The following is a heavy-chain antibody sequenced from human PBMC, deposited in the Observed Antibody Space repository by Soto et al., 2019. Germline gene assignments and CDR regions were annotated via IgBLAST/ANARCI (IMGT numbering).Heavy chain of an antibody. D-gene: IGHD3-22*01. CDR1: GISLSTRGVH. Sequence: QITLKESGPTLVKPTQTRTLTCTFSGISLSTRGVHVGWIRQPPGKALEWLALIYWDDDKRYSPSLKSRLTPTKDPSKNLVVLTMTHMDTVDTATYYCPLIAPNASGFSFDSWGPGTPVTVSS. CDR2: IYWDDDK. J-gene: IGHJ4*02. V-gene: IGHV2-5*02. CDR3: PLIAPNASGFSFDS.